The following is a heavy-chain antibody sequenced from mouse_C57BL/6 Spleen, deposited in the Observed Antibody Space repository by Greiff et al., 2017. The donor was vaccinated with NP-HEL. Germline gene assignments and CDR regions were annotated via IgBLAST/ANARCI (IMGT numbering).Heavy chain of an antibody. CDR2: IDPETGGT. Sequence: QVQLQQSGAELVRPGASVTLSCKASGYTFPDYEMHWVKQTPVHGLDWIGAIDPETGGTAYNQKFKGKAILTADKSSSTAYMELRSLTSEDSAVYYCTRERLGSWFAYWGQGTLVTVSA. CDR3: TRERLGSWFAY. CDR1: GYTFPDYE. J-gene: IGHJ3*01. V-gene: IGHV1-15*01. D-gene: IGHD4-1*01.